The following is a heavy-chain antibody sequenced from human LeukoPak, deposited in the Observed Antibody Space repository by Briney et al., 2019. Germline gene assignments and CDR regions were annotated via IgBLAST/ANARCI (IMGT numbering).Heavy chain of an antibody. Sequence: SETLSLTCTVSGGSISSSSYYWGWIRQPPGKGLERIGSIYYSGSTYYNPALKSRVTISVDTSKNQFSLKLSSVTAADTAVYYCARRGRGKYYYDSSGYYFLDYWGQGTLVTVSS. CDR3: ARRGRGKYYYDSSGYYFLDY. D-gene: IGHD3-22*01. J-gene: IGHJ4*02. CDR1: GGSISSSSYY. V-gene: IGHV4-39*01. CDR2: IYYSGST.